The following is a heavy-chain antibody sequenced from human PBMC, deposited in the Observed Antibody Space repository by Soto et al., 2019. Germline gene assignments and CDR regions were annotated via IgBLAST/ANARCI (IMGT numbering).Heavy chain of an antibody. J-gene: IGHJ6*02. Sequence: PGGSLRLSCAASGFTFSNAWMNWVRQAPGKGLEWVGRIKSKTDGGTTDYTAPVKDRFTISRDDSKNTLYLQMNSLKTEDTAVYFCTSVFFIGGSCYFGVLDYYYGMDVWGQATTVTVSS. CDR3: TSVFFIGGSCYFGVLDYYYGMDV. D-gene: IGHD2-15*01. CDR1: GFTFSNAW. CDR2: IKSKTDGGTT. V-gene: IGHV3-15*07.